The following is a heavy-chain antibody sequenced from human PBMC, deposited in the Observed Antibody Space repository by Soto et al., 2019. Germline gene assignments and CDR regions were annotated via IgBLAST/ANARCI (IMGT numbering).Heavy chain of an antibody. V-gene: IGHV3-48*02. CDR1: GFTFSSYS. CDR3: ARDRTYSSVYPVDY. J-gene: IGHJ4*02. Sequence: EVQLVESGGGLVQPGGSLRLSCAASGFTFSSYSMNWVRQAPGKGLEWVSYISSSSSTIYYADSVKGRFTISRDNAKNSLYLQMNSLRDEDTAVYYCARDRTYSSVYPVDYWGQGTLVTVSS. D-gene: IGHD6-25*01. CDR2: ISSSSSTI.